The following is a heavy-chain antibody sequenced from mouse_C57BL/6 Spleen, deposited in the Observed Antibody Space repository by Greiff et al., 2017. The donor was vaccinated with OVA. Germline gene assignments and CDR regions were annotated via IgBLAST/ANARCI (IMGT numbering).Heavy chain of an antibody. V-gene: IGHV7-1*01. Sequence: EVKVVESGGGLVQSGRSLRLSCATSGFTFSDFYMEWVRQAPGKGLEWIAASRNKANDYTTEYSASVKGRFIVSRDTSQSILYLQMNALRAEDTAIYYCARDLLYGYGAMDYWGQGTSVTVSS. J-gene: IGHJ4*01. CDR2: SRNKANDYTT. CDR3: ARDLLYGYGAMDY. CDR1: GFTFSDFY. D-gene: IGHD2-2*01.